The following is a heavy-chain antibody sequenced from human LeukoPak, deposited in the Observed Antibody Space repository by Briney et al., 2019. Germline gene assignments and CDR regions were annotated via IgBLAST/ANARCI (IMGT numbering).Heavy chain of an antibody. CDR1: GGSISSYY. V-gene: IGHV4-59*01. Sequence: SETLSLTCTVSGGSISSYYWSWIRQPPGKGLEWIGYIYYSGSTNYNPSLKSRVTISVDTSKNQFSLKLSSVTAADTAVYYCARERGWYKVYYYYYYGMDVWGKGTTVTVSS. CDR3: ARERGWYKVYYYYYYGMDV. D-gene: IGHD6-19*01. J-gene: IGHJ6*04. CDR2: IYYSGST.